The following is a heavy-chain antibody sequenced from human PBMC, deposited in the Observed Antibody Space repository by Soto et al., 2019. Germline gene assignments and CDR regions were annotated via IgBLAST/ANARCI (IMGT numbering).Heavy chain of an antibody. CDR3: ARCPPAANLYYYYYGMDV. CDR2: IYYSGRT. D-gene: IGHD2-2*01. V-gene: IGHV4-31*03. CDR1: GGSISSGGYY. J-gene: IGHJ6*02. Sequence: SETLSLTCTVSGGSISSGGYYWSWIRQHPGKGLEWIGYIYYSGRTYYNPSLKSRVTTSVDTSKNQYSLKLSSVTAADTAVYSCARCPPAANLYYYYYGMDVWGQGTTVTVSS.